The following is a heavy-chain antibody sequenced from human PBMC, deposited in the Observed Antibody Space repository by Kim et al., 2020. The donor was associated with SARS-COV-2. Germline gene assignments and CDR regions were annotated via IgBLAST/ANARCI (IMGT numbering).Heavy chain of an antibody. J-gene: IGHJ4*02. CDR2: IRSKTAGGTV. D-gene: IGHD6-19*01. CDR1: GFIFTEIW. CDR3: ITEGIEVPNSSVDH. Sequence: GGSLRLSCAASGFIFTEIWMNWVRQAPGKGLEWVGRIRSKTAGGTVDYAAPVKGRFTISRDDSKNTLYLQMNSLKTEDTAVYYCITEGIEVPNSSVDHWGQGTLVTVS. V-gene: IGHV3-15*01.